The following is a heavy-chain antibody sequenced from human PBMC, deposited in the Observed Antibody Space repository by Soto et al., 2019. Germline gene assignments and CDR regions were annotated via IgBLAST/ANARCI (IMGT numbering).Heavy chain of an antibody. CDR3: VSDRGYGHASVPYS. D-gene: IGHD5-18*01. V-gene: IGHV3-30*03. CDR1: GFTFTSYG. J-gene: IGHJ4*02. CDR2: ISYDGGLQ. Sequence: QAHLVESGGGVVQPGRSLRLSCAASGFTFTSYGVHWARTAPGTRLEWVAVISYDGGLQHYADSVKGRFTISRDNSKNMVLLQMNSLRAEDTAVYYCVSDRGYGHASVPYSWGQGTLVSVSS.